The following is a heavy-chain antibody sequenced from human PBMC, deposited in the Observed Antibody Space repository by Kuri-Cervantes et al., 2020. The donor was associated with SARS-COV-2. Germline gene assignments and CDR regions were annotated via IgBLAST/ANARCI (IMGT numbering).Heavy chain of an antibody. CDR2: INSDGSST. CDR3: ARDRAAPYYYGSGSYLAAYYYYGMDV. J-gene: IGHJ6*02. Sequence: GESLKISCAASGFTFSSYDMHWVRQATGKGLEWVSRINSDGSSTSYADSVKGRFTISRDNAKNTLYLQMNSLRAEDTAVYYCARDRAAPYYYGSGSYLAAYYYYGMDVWGQGTTVTVSS. CDR1: GFTFSSYD. V-gene: IGHV3-74*01. D-gene: IGHD3-10*01.